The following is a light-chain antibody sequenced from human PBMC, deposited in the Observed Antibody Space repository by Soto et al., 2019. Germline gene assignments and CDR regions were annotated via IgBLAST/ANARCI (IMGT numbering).Light chain of an antibody. V-gene: IGLV2-18*02. CDR1: STDFGTYNS. CDR2: EVS. Sequence: QSALTQPPSVSGSPGQSVTISCTGASTDFGTYNSVSWYQQPPGTAPKLMIYEVSNRPSGVPDRFSGSKSGNTASLTISGLQAEDEADYYSSASTGSSVVFGRGTQLTVL. J-gene: IGLJ2*01. CDR3: SASTGSSVV.